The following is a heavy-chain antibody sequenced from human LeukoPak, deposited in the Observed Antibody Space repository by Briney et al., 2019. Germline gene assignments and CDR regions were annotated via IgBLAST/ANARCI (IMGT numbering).Heavy chain of an antibody. CDR1: GGTFSSYA. J-gene: IGHJ4*02. V-gene: IGHV1-46*01. CDR2: TNPRGTAT. D-gene: IGHD2-2*01. CDR3: ARLSGGGYCSSTSCRLDY. Sequence: ASVKVSCKASGGTFSSYAISWVRQAPGQGLEWMGLTNPRGTATRYAESFQGRLTLTRDLSTSTDYMELSSLRSDDTAVYYCARLSGGGYCSSTSCRLDYWGQGTLVTVSS.